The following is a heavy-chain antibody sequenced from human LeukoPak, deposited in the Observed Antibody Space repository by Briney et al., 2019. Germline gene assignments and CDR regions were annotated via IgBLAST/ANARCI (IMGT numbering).Heavy chain of an antibody. CDR2: INHSGST. J-gene: IGHJ6*02. V-gene: IGHV4-34*01. Sequence: SETLSLTCAVYGGSFSGYYWSWIRQPPGKGLEWIGEINHSGSTNYNPSLKSRVTMSVDTSKNQFSLKLSSVTAADTAVYYCAGPAIPYYYYGMDVWGQGTTVTVSS. CDR3: AGPAIPYYYYGMDV. CDR1: GGSFSGYY.